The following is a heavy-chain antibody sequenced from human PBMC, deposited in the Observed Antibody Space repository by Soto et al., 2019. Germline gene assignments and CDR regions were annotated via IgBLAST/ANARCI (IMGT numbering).Heavy chain of an antibody. J-gene: IGHJ4*02. Sequence: QLQLQESGPGLVKPSETLSLTCTVSGGSITSSSYYWGWIRQPPGKGLEWIGSIYYSGNTYYTPSLKSRLTISEDTYKTQFSLELSSVTAADTAVYYCAREGGRYCSCGSCPVDYWGQGTLVTGSS. CDR3: AREGGRYCSCGSCPVDY. CDR1: GGSITSSSYY. V-gene: IGHV4-39*02. CDR2: IYYSGNT. D-gene: IGHD2-15*01.